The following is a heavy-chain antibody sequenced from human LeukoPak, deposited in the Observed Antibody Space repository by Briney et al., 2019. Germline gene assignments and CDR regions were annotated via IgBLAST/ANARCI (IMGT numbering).Heavy chain of an antibody. CDR1: GGSISSSSYY. Sequence: TSETLSLTCTVPGGSISSSSYYWGWIRQPPGKGLEWIGNIYYSGSTYYSPSLKSRVTISVDTSRNQFSLKLSSVTAADTAVYYCARVDSSGPYYSGIDVWGQGTTVTVSS. D-gene: IGHD6-19*01. CDR3: ARVDSSGPYYSGIDV. CDR2: IYYSGST. V-gene: IGHV4-39*01. J-gene: IGHJ6*02.